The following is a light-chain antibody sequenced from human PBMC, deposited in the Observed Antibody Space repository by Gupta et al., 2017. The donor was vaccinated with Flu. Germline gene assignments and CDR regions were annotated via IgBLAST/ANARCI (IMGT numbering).Light chain of an antibody. V-gene: IGKV1-33*01. CDR1: QDISNY. CDR3: QQYDNLPGT. J-gene: IGKJ1*01. CDR2: DAS. Sequence: DIQMTPSSSSLSASVGDRVTITCQASQDISNYLNWYQQKPGKAPKLLIYDASNLETGVPSRFSGSGSGTDFTFTISSLQPEDIATYYCQQYDNLPGTFGQGTKVEIK.